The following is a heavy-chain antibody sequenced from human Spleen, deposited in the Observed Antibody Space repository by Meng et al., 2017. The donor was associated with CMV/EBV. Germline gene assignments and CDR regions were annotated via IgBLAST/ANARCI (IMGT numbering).Heavy chain of an antibody. V-gene: IGHV2-5*01. CDR1: GFSLSTSGVG. CDR3: AHTDGYDFWSG. Sequence: SGPTLVKPTQTLTLTFTFSGFSLSTSGVGVGWIRQPPGKALEWLAVIYWNDDKRYRPSLKSRLTITKDTSKNQVVLTMTNMDPVDTATYYCAHTDGYDFWSGWGQGTLVTVSS. J-gene: IGHJ4*02. CDR2: IYWNDDK. D-gene: IGHD3-3*01.